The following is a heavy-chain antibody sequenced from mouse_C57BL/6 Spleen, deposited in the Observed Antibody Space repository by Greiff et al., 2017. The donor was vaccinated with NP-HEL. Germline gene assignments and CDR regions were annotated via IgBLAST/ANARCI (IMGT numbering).Heavy chain of an antibody. Sequence: EVKLVESGPELVKPGDSVKISCKASGYSFTGYFMNWVMQSHGKSLEWIGRINPYNGDTFYNQKFKGKATLTVDKSSSTAHMELRSLTSEDSAVYYCAREDRSLYAMDYWGQGTSVTVSS. J-gene: IGHJ4*01. CDR2: INPYNGDT. D-gene: IGHD6-1*01. CDR3: AREDRSLYAMDY. V-gene: IGHV1-20*01. CDR1: GYSFTGYF.